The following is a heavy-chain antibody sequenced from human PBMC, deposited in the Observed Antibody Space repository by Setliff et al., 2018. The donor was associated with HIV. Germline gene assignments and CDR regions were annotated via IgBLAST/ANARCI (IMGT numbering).Heavy chain of an antibody. CDR1: GFTVSSYY. CDR3: ARLRPYNSALDY. J-gene: IGHJ4*02. CDR2: IYSDGNT. Sequence: RLSCAASGFTVSSYYMSWVRQAPGKGLEWVSTIYSDGNTYHADSVKGRFTLSRDNSENALFLQMNSLRPEDTAVYYCARLRPYNSALDYWGQGTLVTVS. V-gene: IGHV3-66*02. D-gene: IGHD3-10*01.